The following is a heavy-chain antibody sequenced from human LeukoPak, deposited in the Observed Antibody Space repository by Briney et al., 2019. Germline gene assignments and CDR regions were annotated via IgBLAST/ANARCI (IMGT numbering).Heavy chain of an antibody. CDR1: GGSISSNY. Sequence: SETLSLTCTVSGGSISSNYCSWIRQSPGKGLEWIAYMSYSGHSNSNPSLRSRVTTSVDTSKNQFSLRLNTVTAADTAVCYCATIVRGGASFDIWGRGTMVTVSS. J-gene: IGHJ3*02. CDR2: MSYSGHS. V-gene: IGHV4-59*01. D-gene: IGHD1-26*01. CDR3: ATIVRGGASFDI.